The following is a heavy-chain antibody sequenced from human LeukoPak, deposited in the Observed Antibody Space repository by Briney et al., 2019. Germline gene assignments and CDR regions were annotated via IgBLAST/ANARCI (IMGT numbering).Heavy chain of an antibody. CDR3: AKDLDGSGMYGGTDS. Sequence: GGSLRLSCAASGFTFSNGMHWVRQAPGKGLEWVSFIRYDGSNEYYADSVRGRFTISRDNSKNTLYLQMNSLRAEDTAVYYCAKDLDGSGMYGGTDSWGQGTPVTVSS. J-gene: IGHJ4*02. CDR2: IRYDGSNE. CDR1: GFTFSNG. D-gene: IGHD6-19*01. V-gene: IGHV3-30*02.